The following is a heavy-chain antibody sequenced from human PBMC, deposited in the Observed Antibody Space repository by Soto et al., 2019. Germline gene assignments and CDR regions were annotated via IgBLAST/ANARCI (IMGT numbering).Heavy chain of an antibody. Sequence: SETLSLTCAVYGGSFSGYYWSWIRQPPEKGLEWIGEINHSGSTNYNPSLKSRVTISVDTSKNQFSLKLSSVTAADTAVYYCARGRILWFGDPRRWFDPWGQGTLVTVSS. CDR3: ARGRILWFGDPRRWFDP. D-gene: IGHD3-10*01. J-gene: IGHJ5*02. CDR1: GGSFSGYY. CDR2: INHSGST. V-gene: IGHV4-34*01.